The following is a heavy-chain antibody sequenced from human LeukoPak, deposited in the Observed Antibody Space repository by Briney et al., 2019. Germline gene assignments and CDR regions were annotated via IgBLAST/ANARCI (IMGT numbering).Heavy chain of an antibody. V-gene: IGHV3-30*02. CDR1: GFSFNTSG. D-gene: IGHD3-16*01. CDR2: IRFDGTSQ. J-gene: IGHJ4*02. Sequence: GGSLRLSCIASGFSFNTSGMHWVRQAPGKGLEWLAFIRFDGTSQYYVDSVKGRFTISRDNSKNTIFLQMNSLTPEDTAVYYCAKGLLLGGGYWGQGAQVTVSS. CDR3: AKGLLLGGGY.